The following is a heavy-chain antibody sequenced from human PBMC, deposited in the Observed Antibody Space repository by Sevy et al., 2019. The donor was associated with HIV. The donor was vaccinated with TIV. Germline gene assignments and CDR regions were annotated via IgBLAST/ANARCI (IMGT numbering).Heavy chain of an antibody. CDR3: ARRKRHLRFLEWLSHHAFDI. CDR1: GYSFTSYW. V-gene: IGHV5-51*01. J-gene: IGHJ3*02. Sequence: GESLKISCKGSGYSFTSYWIGWVRQMPGKGLEWMGIIYPGDSDTRYSPSFQGQVTISADKSISTAYLQWSSLKASDTAMYYCARRKRHLRFLEWLSHHAFDIWGQGTMVTVSS. D-gene: IGHD3-3*01. CDR2: IYPGDSDT.